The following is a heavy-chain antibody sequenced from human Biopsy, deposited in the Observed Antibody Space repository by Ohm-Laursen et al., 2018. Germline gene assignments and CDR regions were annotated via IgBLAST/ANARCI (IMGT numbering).Heavy chain of an antibody. CDR2: IYGDGRT. Sequence: SLRLSCAASGFSVNDNYMSWVRQAPGKGLEWVSFIYGDGRTFYAGSVKDRFTLSRDTSNNLMFLQMDSLRADDTAVYYCARGGIVSVHSYGRMGLFYFDYWGQGTLVTVSS. J-gene: IGHJ4*02. CDR1: GFSVNDNY. D-gene: IGHD5-18*01. V-gene: IGHV3-53*01. CDR3: ARGGIVSVHSYGRMGLFYFDY.